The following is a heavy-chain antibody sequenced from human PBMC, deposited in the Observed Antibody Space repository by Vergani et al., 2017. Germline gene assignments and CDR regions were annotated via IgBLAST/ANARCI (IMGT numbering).Heavy chain of an antibody. CDR1: GFTFIMHA. D-gene: IGHD5-24*01. V-gene: IGHV3-66*02. Sequence: EVQLLESGGDLVQPGGSLRLSCAASGFTFIMHAMSWVRQAPGKGLEWVSVIYSGGSTYYADSVKGRFTISRDNSKNTLYLQMNSLRAEDTAVYYCARAERWLQLLPFDYWGQGTLVTVSS. CDR2: IYSGGST. CDR3: ARAERWLQLLPFDY. J-gene: IGHJ4*02.